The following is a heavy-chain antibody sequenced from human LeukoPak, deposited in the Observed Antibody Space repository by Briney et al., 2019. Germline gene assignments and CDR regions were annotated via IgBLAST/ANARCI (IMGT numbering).Heavy chain of an antibody. V-gene: IGHV4-59*01. CDR1: GGSISSYY. Sequence: SETPSLTCTVSGGSISSYYWSWIRQPPGQGLEWIGYIYYSGSTNYNPSLKSRVTISVDTSKNQFSLKLSSVTAADTAVYYCARVRSGPYGDYRIDYWGQGTLVTVSS. CDR2: IYYSGST. D-gene: IGHD4-17*01. J-gene: IGHJ4*02. CDR3: ARVRSGPYGDYRIDY.